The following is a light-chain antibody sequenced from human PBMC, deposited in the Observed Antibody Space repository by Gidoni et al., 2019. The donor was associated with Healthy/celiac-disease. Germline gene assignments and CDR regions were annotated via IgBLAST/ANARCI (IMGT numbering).Light chain of an antibody. J-gene: IGKJ3*01. CDR3: QQYDNLERVT. CDR1: QDISNY. CDR2: DAS. Sequence: DIQMPQSPSSLSASVGDRVTITCQASQDISNYLNWYQQKPGKAPKLLIYDASNLETGVPSRFSGSGSGTDFTFTISSLQPEDIATYYCQQYDNLERVTFGPGTKVDIK. V-gene: IGKV1-33*01.